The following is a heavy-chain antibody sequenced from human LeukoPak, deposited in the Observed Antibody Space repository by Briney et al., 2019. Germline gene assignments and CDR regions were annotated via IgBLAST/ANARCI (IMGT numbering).Heavy chain of an antibody. CDR1: GDSISSYY. V-gene: IGHV4-59*01. CDR3: ARSYSSGPFDL. Sequence: SETLSLTCTVSGDSISSYYWNWIRQPPGKGLEWIGYIYYNGSTKYNASLKSRVTISLDTSNNQFSLKLRSMTAADTAVYYCARSYSSGPFDLWGQGTLVIASS. CDR2: IYYNGST. J-gene: IGHJ4*02. D-gene: IGHD6-19*01.